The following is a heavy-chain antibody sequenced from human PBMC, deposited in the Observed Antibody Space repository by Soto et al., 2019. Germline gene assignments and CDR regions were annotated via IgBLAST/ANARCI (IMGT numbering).Heavy chain of an antibody. J-gene: IGHJ5*02. CDR2: ISGSGGST. CDR3: ATQEVGGSYVYTFDP. CDR1: GFTFSNYA. D-gene: IGHD1-26*01. V-gene: IGHV3-23*01. Sequence: GGSLRLSCAASGFTFSNYAVTWVRQAPGKGLEWVSTISGSGGSTYYADSVKGRFTISRDNSKNTLYLQMNSPRAEDTAVYYCATQEVGGSYVYTFDPWGQGTLVTVSS.